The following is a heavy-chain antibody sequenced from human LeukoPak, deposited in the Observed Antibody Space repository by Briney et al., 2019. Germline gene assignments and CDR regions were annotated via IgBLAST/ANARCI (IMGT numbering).Heavy chain of an antibody. J-gene: IGHJ6*03. Sequence: SETLSLTSTVSGGSISSYYWCWIRQPAGKGLEWIGRIYTRGSTNYNPSLKSRVTMSVDTSTHQFSLKLSSVTAADTAVYYCARVISDGVYYYYYMDVWGKGTTVTVSS. D-gene: IGHD3/OR15-3a*01. CDR2: IYTRGST. V-gene: IGHV4-4*07. CDR1: GGSISSYY. CDR3: ARVISDGVYYYYYMDV.